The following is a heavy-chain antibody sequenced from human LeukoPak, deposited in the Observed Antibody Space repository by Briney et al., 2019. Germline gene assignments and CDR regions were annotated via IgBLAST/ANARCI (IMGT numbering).Heavy chain of an antibody. CDR1: GSSFTSYW. Sequence: HGASLKISCKGSGSSFTSYWISLVRQLPGKGLEWMGRIDPSDSYTNYSPSFQGHVSISVDKSISTAYLQWSNLKASDAAIYYCARESITARPDYWGQGSLVTVSS. D-gene: IGHD6-6*01. V-gene: IGHV5-10-1*01. CDR2: IDPSDSYT. J-gene: IGHJ4*02. CDR3: ARESITARPDY.